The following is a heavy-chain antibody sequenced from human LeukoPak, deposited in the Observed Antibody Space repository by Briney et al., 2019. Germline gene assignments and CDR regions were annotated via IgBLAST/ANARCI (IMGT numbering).Heavy chain of an antibody. D-gene: IGHD3-10*01. J-gene: IGHJ4*02. CDR3: ARESYNSGSYYNDY. V-gene: IGHV1-18*01. Sequence: ASVKVSCKASGYTFTSYGISWVRQAPGQGLEWMGWISAYNGNTNYAQKLQGRVTMTTDTSTSTAYMELRSLRSDDTALYYCARESYNSGSYYNDYWGQGTLVTVSS. CDR1: GYTFTSYG. CDR2: ISAYNGNT.